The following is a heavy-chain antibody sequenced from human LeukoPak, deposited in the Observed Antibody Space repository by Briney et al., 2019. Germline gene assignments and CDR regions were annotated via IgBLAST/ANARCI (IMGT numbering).Heavy chain of an antibody. D-gene: IGHD5-18*01. CDR1: GFTFSSYA. Sequence: GGSLRLSCAASGFTFSSYAMSWVRQAPGKGRERVSAISGSGGSTYYADSVKGRFTISRDNSKNTLYLQMNSLRAEDTAVYYCAKGSGYSYNAGYYFDYWGQGTLVTVSS. CDR3: AKGSGYSYNAGYYFDY. J-gene: IGHJ4*02. V-gene: IGHV3-23*01. CDR2: ISGSGGST.